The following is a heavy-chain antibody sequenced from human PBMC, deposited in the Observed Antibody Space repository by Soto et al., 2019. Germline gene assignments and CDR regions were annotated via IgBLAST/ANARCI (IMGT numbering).Heavy chain of an antibody. CDR2: IHYDGRT. D-gene: IGHD4-17*01. J-gene: IGHJ4*02. Sequence: QLQLQESGPGLVKPSETLSLTCTVSGGSISTNSHYWAWIRQPPGKGLEWIASIHYDGRTYYNPPLKSRVTVSLDTSRNRFSLNLISVTASDAAIYYCARHLVNYGDWAFDHWGQGSLVTISS. CDR3: ARHLVNYGDWAFDH. V-gene: IGHV4-39*01. CDR1: GGSISTNSHY.